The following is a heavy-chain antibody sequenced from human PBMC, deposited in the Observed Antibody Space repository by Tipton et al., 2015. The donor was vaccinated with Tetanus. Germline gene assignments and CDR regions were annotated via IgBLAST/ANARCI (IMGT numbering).Heavy chain of an antibody. V-gene: IGHV4-61*08. CDR1: GGSVRSGDYQ. CDR2: ISYSGTT. Sequence: LRLSCTVSGGSVRSGDYQWNWIRQPPGKGLEWLAYISYSGTTHYNPSLKSRVTISIDRSKNQLSLKLTSVTAADTAVYYCARATSTGPAYNWFDPWGQGTLVTVSS. D-gene: IGHD2-8*02. CDR3: ARATSTGPAYNWFDP. J-gene: IGHJ5*02.